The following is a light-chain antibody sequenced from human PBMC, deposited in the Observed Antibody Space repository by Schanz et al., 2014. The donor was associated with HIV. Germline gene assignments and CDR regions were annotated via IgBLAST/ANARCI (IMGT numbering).Light chain of an antibody. CDR3: QSFDTRLRAVV. CDR1: TANIGTGSA. Sequence: QSVLTQPPSVSGAPGQSVTISCAGTTANIGTGSALPWPRLPPGTAPPVVIFGNRRRPSGVPDRFSGSKSGTSASLIISSLQGEDEGDYYCQSFDTRLRAVVFGGGTKVTVL. CDR2: GNR. J-gene: IGLJ2*01. V-gene: IGLV1-40*02.